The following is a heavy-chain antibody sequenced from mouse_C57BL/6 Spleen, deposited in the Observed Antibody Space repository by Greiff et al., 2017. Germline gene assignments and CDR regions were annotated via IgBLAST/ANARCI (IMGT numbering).Heavy chain of an antibody. CDR1: GFTFSSYG. CDR3: ARRYYYGGSYDYFDY. D-gene: IGHD1-1*01. V-gene: IGHV5-6*01. Sequence: EVLLVESGGDLVKPGGSLKLSCAASGFTFSSYGMHWVRQTPNKRLEWVGTISSGGSYTHYPHSVKGRFTFSRDNAKNTLYLQMSSLKSEDTVMYYCARRYYYGGSYDYFDYWGQGTTLTVSS. J-gene: IGHJ2*01. CDR2: ISSGGSYT.